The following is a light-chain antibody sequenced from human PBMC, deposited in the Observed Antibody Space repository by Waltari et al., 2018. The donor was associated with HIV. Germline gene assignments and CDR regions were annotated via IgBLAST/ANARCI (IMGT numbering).Light chain of an antibody. J-gene: IGLJ1*01. CDR2: YDS. V-gene: IGLV3-21*04. CDR3: QVWDSSSDTYV. Sequence: QPPSVSVAPGKTARITCGGNNIGSKSVHWYQQKPGQAPVLVIYYDSDRPSGIPERFSGSNSGNTATLTISRVEAGDEVDYYCQVWDSSSDTYVFGTGTKVTVL. CDR1: NIGSKS.